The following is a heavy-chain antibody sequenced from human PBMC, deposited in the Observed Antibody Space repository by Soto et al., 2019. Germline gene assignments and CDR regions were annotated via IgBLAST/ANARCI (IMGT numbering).Heavy chain of an antibody. CDR3: ARRRGDYIFSHDAFDI. J-gene: IGHJ3*02. CDR1: GGSISSYY. CDR2: IYYSGST. D-gene: IGHD4-4*01. V-gene: IGHV4-59*08. Sequence: SETLSLTCTVSGGSISSYYWSWIRQPPGKGLEWIGYIYYSGSTNYNPSLKSRVTISVDTSKNQFSLKLSSVAAADTAVYHCARRRGDYIFSHDAFDIWGQGTMVTVSS.